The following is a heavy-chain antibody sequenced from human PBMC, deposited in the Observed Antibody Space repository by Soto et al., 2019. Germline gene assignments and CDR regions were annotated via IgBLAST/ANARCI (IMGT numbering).Heavy chain of an antibody. Sequence: EVQLLESGGGLVQPGGSLRLSCVVSGFTFNHYAMNWVRQAPGKGLEWVSGISASGGSTYYADSVKGRFTISRDSSKHTLYLQMNSLRADDTAIYYCAIHFYYGSGSYYAVDYWGQGTLVTVSS. CDR2: ISASGGST. CDR1: GFTFNHYA. D-gene: IGHD3-10*01. V-gene: IGHV3-23*01. CDR3: AIHFYYGSGSYYAVDY. J-gene: IGHJ4*02.